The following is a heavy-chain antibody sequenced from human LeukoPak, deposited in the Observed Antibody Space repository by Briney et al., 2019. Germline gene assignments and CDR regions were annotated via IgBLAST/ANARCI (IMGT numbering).Heavy chain of an antibody. D-gene: IGHD4-17*01. V-gene: IGHV1-18*01. CDR2: ISAYNGNT. CDR1: GYTFTSYG. Sequence: ASVKVSCTASGYTFTSYGISWVRQAPGQGLEWMGWISAYNGNTNYAQKLQGRVTMTTDTSTSTAYMELRSLRSDDTAVYYCAKVGYGDYSRGKFDPWGQGTLVTVSS. CDR3: AKVGYGDYSRGKFDP. J-gene: IGHJ5*02.